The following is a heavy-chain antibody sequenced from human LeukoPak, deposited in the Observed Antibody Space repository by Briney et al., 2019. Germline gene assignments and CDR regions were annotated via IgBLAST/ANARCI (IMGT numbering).Heavy chain of an antibody. CDR1: GDTFTNHD. D-gene: IGHD6-19*01. V-gene: IGHV1-8*01. Sequence: ASVKVSCKASGDTFTNHDINWVRQATGHGLEWVGRMNPNSGNTGYAQNFQGRVTMTRNTSISTVYMELSSLRSEDTAVYYCARGDLSSAWYYYSYGMDVWGQGTTVTVSS. CDR3: ARGDLSSAWYYYSYGMDV. CDR2: MNPNSGNT. J-gene: IGHJ6*02.